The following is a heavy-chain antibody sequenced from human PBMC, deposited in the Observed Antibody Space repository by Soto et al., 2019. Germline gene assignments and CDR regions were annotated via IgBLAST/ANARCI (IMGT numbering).Heavy chain of an antibody. CDR1: GFTSSNNW. V-gene: IGHV3-74*01. CDR2: INADGTIK. J-gene: IGHJ4*02. Sequence: EVQLVESGGGLVQPGGSLRLSCAISGFTSSNNWIHWVRQTPGKGLVWVSRINADGTIKEYAGFVEGRFTVSRDNADNTVFLQMNSLRTEDTAVYFCAKDFDWESNSWGQGTLVTVSS. D-gene: IGHD3-9*01. CDR3: AKDFDWESNS.